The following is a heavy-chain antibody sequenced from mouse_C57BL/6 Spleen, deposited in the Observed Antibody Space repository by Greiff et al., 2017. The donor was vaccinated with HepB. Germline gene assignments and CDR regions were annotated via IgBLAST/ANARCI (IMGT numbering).Heavy chain of an antibody. CDR1: GYAFSSSW. J-gene: IGHJ1*03. CDR3: AREAEV. V-gene: IGHV1-82*01. D-gene: IGHD6-1*01. CDR2: IYPGDGDT. Sequence: VQLQESGPELVKPGASVKISCKASGYAFSSSWMNWVKQRPGKGLEWIGRIYPGDGDTNYNGKFKGKATLTADKSSSTAYMQLSSLTSEDSAVYFCAREAEVWGTGTTVTVSS.